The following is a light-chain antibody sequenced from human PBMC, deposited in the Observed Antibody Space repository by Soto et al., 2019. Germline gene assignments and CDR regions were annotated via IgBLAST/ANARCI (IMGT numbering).Light chain of an antibody. Sequence: DVVMTQSPLSLPVILGQAASISCKSSQSLVHSDGNTYFTWFQQRPGQSPRRLFHQVSNRDSGVPDRFSGSGSGPDFTLKISRVEAEDVGVYYCMQGTHWPPTFGHGTKVEIK. V-gene: IGKV2-30*02. J-gene: IGKJ1*01. CDR3: MQGTHWPPT. CDR1: QSLVHSDGNTY. CDR2: QVS.